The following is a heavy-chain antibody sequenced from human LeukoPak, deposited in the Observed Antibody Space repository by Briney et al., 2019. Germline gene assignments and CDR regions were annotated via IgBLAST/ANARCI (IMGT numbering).Heavy chain of an antibody. Sequence: PSETLSLTCTVSGGSISSSSYYWGWIRQPPGKGLEWIGTIYYSGNTYYNPSIRSRVTISVDTSKKQFSLNLSSVTAADTAVYYCARDPDNPGYGSGTSYYYYYMDVWGKGTTVTVSS. CDR2: IYYSGNT. J-gene: IGHJ6*03. CDR1: GGSISSSSYY. CDR3: ARDPDNPGYGSGTSYYYYYMDV. D-gene: IGHD3-10*01. V-gene: IGHV4-39*07.